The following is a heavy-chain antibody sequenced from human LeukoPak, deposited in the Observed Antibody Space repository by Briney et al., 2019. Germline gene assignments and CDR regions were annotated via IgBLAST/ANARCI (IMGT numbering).Heavy chain of an antibody. D-gene: IGHD3-3*01. V-gene: IGHV4-31*03. CDR2: IYYSGST. J-gene: IGHJ4*02. CDR3: ARVITIFGVVDY. CDR1: GGSISSGGYY. Sequence: PSETLSLTCTVSGGSISSGGYYWSWIRQHPGKGLEWIGYIYYSGSTSYNPSLKSRVTISVDTSKNQFSLKLSSVAAADTAVYYCARVITIFGVVDYWGQGTLVTVSS.